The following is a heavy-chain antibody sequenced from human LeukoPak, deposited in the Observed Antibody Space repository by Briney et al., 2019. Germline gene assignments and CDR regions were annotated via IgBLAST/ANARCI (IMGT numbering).Heavy chain of an antibody. CDR3: ACITIAVVIGGWFDP. V-gene: IGHV4-30-2*01. CDR1: GGSVSSGGYS. D-gene: IGHD3-22*01. CDR2: IYHSGST. J-gene: IGHJ5*02. Sequence: SQTLSLTCAVSGGSVSSGGYSWSWIRQPPGKGLEWIGYIYHSGSTYYNPSLKSRVTISVDRSKNQFSLKLSSVTAADTAVYYCACITIAVVIGGWFDPWGQGTLVTVSS.